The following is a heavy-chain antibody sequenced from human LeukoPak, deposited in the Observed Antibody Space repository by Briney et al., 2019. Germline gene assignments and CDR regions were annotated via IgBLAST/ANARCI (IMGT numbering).Heavy chain of an antibody. Sequence: ASVNVSCKASGYTFTGYYMHWVRQAPGQGLEWMGWINPNSGGTNYAQKFQGRVTMTRDTSISTAYMELSRLRSDDTAVYYCARVPRIAAAVSSYWGQGTLVTVSS. CDR2: INPNSGGT. D-gene: IGHD6-13*01. V-gene: IGHV1-2*02. CDR3: ARVPRIAAAVSSY. J-gene: IGHJ4*02. CDR1: GYTFTGYY.